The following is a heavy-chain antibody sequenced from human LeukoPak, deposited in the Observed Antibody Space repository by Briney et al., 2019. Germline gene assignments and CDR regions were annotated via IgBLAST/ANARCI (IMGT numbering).Heavy chain of an antibody. CDR3: ARVRAAAGTIDY. D-gene: IGHD6-13*01. CDR1: GFTFSSYS. CDR2: ISSSSSYI. J-gene: IGHJ4*02. V-gene: IGHV3-21*01. Sequence: GGSLRLSCAASGFTFSSYSKNWVRQAPGKGLEWVSSISSSSSYIYYADSVKGRFTISRDNAKNSLYLQMNSLRAEDTAVYYCARVRAAAGTIDYWGQGTLVTVSS.